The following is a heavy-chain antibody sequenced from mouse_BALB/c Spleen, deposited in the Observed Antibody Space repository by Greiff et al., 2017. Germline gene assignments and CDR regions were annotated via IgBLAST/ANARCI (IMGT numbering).Heavy chain of an antibody. D-gene: IGHD1-2*01. CDR1: GYTFTSYW. Sequence: QVQLQQPGAELVKPGASVKLSCKASGYTFTSYWMHWVKQRPGQGLEWIGEINPSNGRTNYNEKFKSKATLTVDKSSSTAYMQLSSLTSEDSAVYYYARGGHYAWFAYWGQGTLVTVSA. CDR2: INPSNGRT. V-gene: IGHV1S81*02. J-gene: IGHJ3*01. CDR3: ARGGHYAWFAY.